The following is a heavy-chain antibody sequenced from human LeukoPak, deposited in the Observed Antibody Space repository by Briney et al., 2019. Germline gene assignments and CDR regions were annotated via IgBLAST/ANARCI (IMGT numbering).Heavy chain of an antibody. CDR3: AWFGENFAFDI. Sequence: SETLSLTCTVSGGSISSGGYYWSWIRQHPGKGLEWIGYIYYSGSTYYNPSLKSRVTISVDTSKNQFSLKLSSVTAADTAVYYCAWFGENFAFDIWGQGTMVTVSS. V-gene: IGHV4-31*03. CDR2: IYYSGST. CDR1: GGSISSGGYY. D-gene: IGHD3-10*01. J-gene: IGHJ3*02.